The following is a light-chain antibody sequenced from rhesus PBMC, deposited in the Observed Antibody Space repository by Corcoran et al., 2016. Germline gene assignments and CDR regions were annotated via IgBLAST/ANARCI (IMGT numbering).Light chain of an antibody. V-gene: IGKV3S9*01. CDR3: QQYSNWPYS. CDR2: GAS. J-gene: IGKJ2*01. CDR1: QSVSSY. Sequence: EIVMTQSPATLSLSPGERATLSCRASQSVSSYVAWYQQKPEQAPSLLIYGASSRATGIPDRFSGIGSGTAFTLTISSLEPEDFAVYYCQQYSNWPYSFGQGTKVEIK.